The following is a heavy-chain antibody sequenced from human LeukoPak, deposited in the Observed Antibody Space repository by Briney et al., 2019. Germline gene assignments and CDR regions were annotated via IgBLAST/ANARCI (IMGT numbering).Heavy chain of an antibody. CDR2: ITGDGTTT. J-gene: IGHJ4*02. CDR1: GFTFSSYS. CDR3: AKMQGYFDY. Sequence: GGSLRLSCAASGFTFSSYSMNWVRQAPGKWLEWVSAITGDGTTTYYADSVKGRFTICRDNSKNMLYLQMSSLRAEDTAVYYCAKMQGYFDYWGQGTLVPVSS. V-gene: IGHV3-23*01.